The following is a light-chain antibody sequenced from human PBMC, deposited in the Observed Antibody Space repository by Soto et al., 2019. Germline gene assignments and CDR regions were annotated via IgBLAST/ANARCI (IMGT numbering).Light chain of an antibody. J-gene: IGLJ2*01. CDR1: SGDIVSNF. Sequence: NFMLTQPHSVSESPGKTVTISCTRSSGDIVSNFVQWYQQRPGSAPTAVIYEDNHRSSGVPDRFSGSIDSSSNSASLTISGLKTEDEDDYYCHSFDTGNLAVIFGGGTKLTVL. V-gene: IGLV6-57*04. CDR3: HSFDTGNLAVI. CDR2: EDN.